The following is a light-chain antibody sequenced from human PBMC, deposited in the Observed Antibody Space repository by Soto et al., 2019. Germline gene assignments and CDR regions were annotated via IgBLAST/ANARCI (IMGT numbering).Light chain of an antibody. J-gene: IGKJ5*01. V-gene: IGKV3-15*01. Sequence: EIVMTQSPATLSVSPGERATLSCRASQSVNGNLAWYQQKPGQAPRLLIYGASTRATGIPARFSGSGSGTEFTLTISSLQSEDFAVYYCQQYNNWLITFGQVTRLEIK. CDR3: QQYNNWLIT. CDR1: QSVNGN. CDR2: GAS.